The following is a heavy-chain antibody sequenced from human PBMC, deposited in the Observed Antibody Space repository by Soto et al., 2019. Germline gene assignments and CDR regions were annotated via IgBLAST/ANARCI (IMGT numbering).Heavy chain of an antibody. D-gene: IGHD2-8*01. V-gene: IGHV5-51*01. Sequence: GESLKISCKGSGYSFTAYWIAWVRQMPGKGVEEMGIIFPGNSNTRYSPAFQGQVTISADKSFSTAYLQWSSLKASDTAIYYCARHRMRPTYYAMDVWGQGTTVTVSS. CDR3: ARHRMRPTYYAMDV. CDR2: IFPGNSNT. J-gene: IGHJ6*02. CDR1: GYSFTAYW.